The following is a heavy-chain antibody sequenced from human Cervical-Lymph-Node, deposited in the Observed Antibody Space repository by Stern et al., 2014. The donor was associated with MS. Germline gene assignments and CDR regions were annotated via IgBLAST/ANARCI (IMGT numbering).Heavy chain of an antibody. J-gene: IGHJ6*02. V-gene: IGHV5-51*03. CDR3: ARPPPRCNSNDPNFGLDV. CDR2: IYPADSDT. Sequence: EMQLVESGAEVKKPRDSLKISCKGSGYTFSKNWIAWVRQRPGKGLEWMGIIYPADSDTRYSPSFQGQVTMSADKAFNPAYLQWNSLKASDTAIYYCARPPPRCNSNDPNFGLDVWGQGTTVTVSS. D-gene: IGHD1-1*01. CDR1: GYTFSKNW.